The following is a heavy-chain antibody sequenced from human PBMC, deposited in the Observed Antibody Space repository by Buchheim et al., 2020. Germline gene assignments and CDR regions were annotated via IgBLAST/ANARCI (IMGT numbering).Heavy chain of an antibody. D-gene: IGHD3-22*01. CDR1: GGSINSGHYY. V-gene: IGHV4-30-4*01. CDR2: IYYSGNT. J-gene: IGHJ4*01. CDR3: ARESSGGYSVFDY. Sequence: QVQLQESGPGLVKPSQTLSLTCTVSGGSINSGHYYWSWIRQPPGKGLEWIGYIYYSGNTYYNPSLQSRVTISVDTSKNQFSLKLSSVTAADTAVYYCARESSGGYSVFDYWGHGTL.